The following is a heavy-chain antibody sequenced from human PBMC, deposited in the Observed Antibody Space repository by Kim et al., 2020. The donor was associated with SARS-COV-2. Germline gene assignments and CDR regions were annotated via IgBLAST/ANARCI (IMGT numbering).Heavy chain of an antibody. J-gene: IGHJ4*02. Sequence: SVKGRFTISRDDSKSIAYLQMNSLKTEDTAVYYCTRVDYYDSSGYPDFDYWGQGTLVTVSS. V-gene: IGHV3-49*02. D-gene: IGHD3-22*01. CDR3: TRVDYYDSSGYPDFDY.